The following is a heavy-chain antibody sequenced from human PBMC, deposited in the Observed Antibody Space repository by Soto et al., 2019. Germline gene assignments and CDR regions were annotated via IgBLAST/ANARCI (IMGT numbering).Heavy chain of an antibody. V-gene: IGHV4-59*08. J-gene: IGHJ4*02. D-gene: IGHD6-13*01. CDR3: ARRHSSTLFDY. Sequence: SETLSLTCTVSGGSISPYYWSWIRQPPGKGLEWVGYIYYGGSTSYNPSLKSRVTISLETSKSQFSLKLSSVTAADTAVYYCARRHSSTLFDYWGQGTLVTVSS. CDR1: GGSISPYY. CDR2: IYYGGST.